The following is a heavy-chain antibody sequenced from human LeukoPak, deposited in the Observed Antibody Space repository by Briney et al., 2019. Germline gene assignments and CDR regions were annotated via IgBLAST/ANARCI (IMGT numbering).Heavy chain of an antibody. Sequence: GGSLRLSCAASGFIFSSSAMHWARQAPGKGLEWVAVISDDGNRNYYADSVEGRFTISRDNSKNTLYLQLNSLRAEDTAVYYCANERDSSGYSYYYYYYGMDVWGQGTTVTVSS. D-gene: IGHD3-22*01. CDR1: GFIFSSSA. J-gene: IGHJ6*02. CDR3: ANERDSSGYSYYYYYYGMDV. V-gene: IGHV3-30-3*02. CDR2: ISDDGNRN.